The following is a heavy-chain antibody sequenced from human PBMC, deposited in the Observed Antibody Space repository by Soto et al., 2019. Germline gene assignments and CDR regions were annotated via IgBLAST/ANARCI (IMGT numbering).Heavy chain of an antibody. Sequence: QVQLVQAGGEVKKPGASVKVSCKTSGYTFTSYDINSVGQATGQELGWMGWMNPNSGNTGYAQKFQGRVTMTRNTSIITAYRELSSLRSEDAAVYYCARERIDAFDSWGQGTMVTVSS. V-gene: IGHV1-8*01. CDR1: GYTFTSYD. CDR3: ARERIDAFDS. CDR2: MNPNSGNT. J-gene: IGHJ3*02.